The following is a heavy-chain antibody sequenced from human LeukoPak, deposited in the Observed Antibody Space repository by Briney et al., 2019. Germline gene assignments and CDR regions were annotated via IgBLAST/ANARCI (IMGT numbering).Heavy chain of an antibody. CDR3: AKAYSAFQYFPHGAYHI. D-gene: IGHD5-12*01. Sequence: GGALRLSCAAYGFTFKTYGMHWVRQAPGKGLEWVAVIIYDGSNKYYADSVKGRFIISRDNSGNTVDLQMNSLSGEDMAVYYCAKAYSAFQYFPHGAYHIWGQGTRDTVSS. J-gene: IGHJ3*02. CDR1: GFTFKTYG. V-gene: IGHV3-30*18. CDR2: IIYDGSNK.